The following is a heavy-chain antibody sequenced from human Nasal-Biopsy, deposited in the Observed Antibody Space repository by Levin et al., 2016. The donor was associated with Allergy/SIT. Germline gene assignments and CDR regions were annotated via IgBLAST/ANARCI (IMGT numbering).Heavy chain of an antibody. CDR3: ARGVIQGSVVVVVAQDSYSMDV. J-gene: IGHJ6*02. CDR1: GYTFRNYG. Sequence: ASVKVSCKASGYTFRNYGITWVRQAPGQGLEWMGWISAYTGNTNYVRQFQGRVTLTTDTSTGTAYMELRNLRSDDTAVYYCARGVIQGSVVVVVAQDSYSMDVWGQGTTVTVSS. V-gene: IGHV1-18*01. D-gene: IGHD2-15*01. CDR2: ISAYTGNT.